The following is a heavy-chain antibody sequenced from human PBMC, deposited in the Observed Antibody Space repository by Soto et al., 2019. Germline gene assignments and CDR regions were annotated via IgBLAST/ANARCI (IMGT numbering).Heavy chain of an antibody. CDR1: GFTFSSYW. Sequence: GGSLRLSCAASGFTFSSYWMSWVRQAPGKGLEWVANIKQDGSEKYYVDSVKGRFTISRDNAKNSPYLQMNSLRAEDTAVYYCAGEGYSTAYYYYGMDVWGQGTTVTVSS. CDR2: IKQDGSEK. CDR3: AGEGYSTAYYYYGMDV. V-gene: IGHV3-7*01. D-gene: IGHD2-15*01. J-gene: IGHJ6*02.